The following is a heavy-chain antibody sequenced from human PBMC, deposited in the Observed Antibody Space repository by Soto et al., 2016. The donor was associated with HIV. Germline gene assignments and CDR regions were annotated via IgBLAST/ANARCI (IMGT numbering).Heavy chain of an antibody. CDR1: GGTFSSYA. Sequence: QVRLVQSGAEVKKPGSSVKVSCKASGGTFSSYAISWVRQAPGQGLEWMGGIIPIFGTPNYAQKFQGRVTITADESTSTAYMELSSLKSEDTDVYYCARGGYYNERSAFDIWGQGTMVTVSS. CDR3: ARGGYYNERSAFDI. CDR2: IIPIFGTP. V-gene: IGHV1-69*12. J-gene: IGHJ3*02. D-gene: IGHD3-10*01.